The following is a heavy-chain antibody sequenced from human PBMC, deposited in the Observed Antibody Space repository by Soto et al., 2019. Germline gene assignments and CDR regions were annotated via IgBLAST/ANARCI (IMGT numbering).Heavy chain of an antibody. D-gene: IGHD3-16*01. CDR3: ARPFQSWPGGWYFDL. CDR2: IIPIFGTA. V-gene: IGHV1-69*01. Sequence: QVQLVQSGAEVKKPGSSVKVSCKASGGTFSSYSINWVRQAPGQGLEWMGGIIPIFGTANYAQKFQGRVTLTADESTSTAHMELSSLRNEDPTVYYCARPFQSWPGGWYFDLWGRGTLVTVSS. CDR1: GGTFSSYS. J-gene: IGHJ2*01.